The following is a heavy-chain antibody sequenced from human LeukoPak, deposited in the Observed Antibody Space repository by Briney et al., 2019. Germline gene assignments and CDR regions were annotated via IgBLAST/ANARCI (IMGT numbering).Heavy chain of an antibody. CDR2: IYPRGST. V-gene: IGHV4-30-2*01. CDR3: ARFSPRAMGNYLDF. D-gene: IGHD7-27*01. J-gene: IGHJ4*02. CDR1: GGSISSGSYS. Sequence: SETLSLTCAVSGGSISSGSYSWSWIRQPPGKGLEWIGYIYPRGSTYYNLSLKSRVILSLDKSANQFSLNLSSVTAADTAVYYCARFSPRAMGNYLDFWGQGTLVTVSS.